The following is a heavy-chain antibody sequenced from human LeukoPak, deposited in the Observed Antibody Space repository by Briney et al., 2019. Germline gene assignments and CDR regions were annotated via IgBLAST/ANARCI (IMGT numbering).Heavy chain of an antibody. CDR2: ISSRGTTI. J-gene: IGHJ4*02. D-gene: IGHD3-22*01. Sequence: GGSLRLSCAASGVTFSDDYMNWVRQFPGKGLEWGSYISSRGTTIDYADSVKGRFTISRDNAKNTLYLQMNSLRAEDTAVYYCARSPYYDSSGYQLDYWGQGTLVTVSS. CDR1: GVTFSDDY. CDR3: ARSPYYDSSGYQLDY. V-gene: IGHV3-11*04.